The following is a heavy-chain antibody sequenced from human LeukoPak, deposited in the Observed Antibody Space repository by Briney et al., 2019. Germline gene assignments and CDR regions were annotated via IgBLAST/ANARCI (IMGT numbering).Heavy chain of an antibody. Sequence: ASVKVSCKASGYTFTSYDINWVRQATGQGLEWMGWMNPNSGNTGYAQKFQGRVTMTRDTSTSTVYMELSSLRSEDTAVYYCARDRIAVAGNGDAFDIWGQGTMVTVSS. CDR1: GYTFTSYD. CDR3: ARDRIAVAGNGDAFDI. D-gene: IGHD6-19*01. V-gene: IGHV1-8*02. CDR2: MNPNSGNT. J-gene: IGHJ3*02.